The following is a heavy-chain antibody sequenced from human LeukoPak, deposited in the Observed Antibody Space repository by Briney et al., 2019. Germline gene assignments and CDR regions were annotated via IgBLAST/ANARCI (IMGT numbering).Heavy chain of an antibody. CDR3: AKDSSSGLYGSDY. V-gene: IGHV3-9*01. J-gene: IGHJ4*02. D-gene: IGHD6-19*01. CDR1: GFTFDDYA. CDR2: ISWNSGSI. Sequence: TGGSLRLSCAASGFTFDDYAMHWVRQAPGKGLEWVSGISWNSGSIGYADSVKGRFTISRDNAKNSLYLQMNSLRAEDTALYYCAKDSSSGLYGSDYWGQGTLVTVSS.